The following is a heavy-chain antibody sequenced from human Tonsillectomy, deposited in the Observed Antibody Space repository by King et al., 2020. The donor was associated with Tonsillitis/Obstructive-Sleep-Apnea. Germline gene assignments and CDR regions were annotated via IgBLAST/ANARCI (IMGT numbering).Heavy chain of an antibody. V-gene: IGHV3-30*04. CDR2: TSFDGGNK. D-gene: IGHD2-21*01. CDR3: ARDAAHCGFDWLDF. Sequence: VQLVESGGGVVQPGRSLRLSCAASGFTFSTYAMHWVRQAPGKGMEWVAATSFDGGNKYYADSVKGRFTISRDNSKNTLYLKMKSLRPDDAAVYYCARDAAHCGFDWLDFGGQGTLVTVAA. CDR1: GFTFSTYA. J-gene: IGHJ4*02.